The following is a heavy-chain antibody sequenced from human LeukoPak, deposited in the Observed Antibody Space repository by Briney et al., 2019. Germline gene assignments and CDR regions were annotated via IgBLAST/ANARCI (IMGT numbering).Heavy chain of an antibody. J-gene: IGHJ4*02. CDR3: VRYVVYGSGIYYFDY. CDR1: GGSIRSYY. CDR2: IYNTGST. Sequence: TSETLSLTCTVSGGSIRSYYWNWIRQPPGKGLEWIGYIYNTGSTNYNPSLKSRVTISLDTSKNQFSLKLSSVTAADTAVFYCVRYVVYGSGIYYFDYWGQGTLVTVSS. V-gene: IGHV4-59*08. D-gene: IGHD3-10*01.